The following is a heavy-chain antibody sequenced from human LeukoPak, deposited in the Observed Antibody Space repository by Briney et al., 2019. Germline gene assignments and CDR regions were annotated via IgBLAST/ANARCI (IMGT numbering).Heavy chain of an antibody. D-gene: IGHD3-22*01. CDR3: ARDSRTEYYDSSGVKDY. Sequence: GGSVRLSCAASGFTFSSYSMNWVRQAPGKGLEWVSSISSSSSYIYYADSVKGRFTISRDNAKNSLYLQMNSLRAEDTAVYYCARDSRTEYYDSSGVKDYWGQGTLVTVSS. V-gene: IGHV3-21*01. CDR2: ISSSSSYI. CDR1: GFTFSSYS. J-gene: IGHJ4*02.